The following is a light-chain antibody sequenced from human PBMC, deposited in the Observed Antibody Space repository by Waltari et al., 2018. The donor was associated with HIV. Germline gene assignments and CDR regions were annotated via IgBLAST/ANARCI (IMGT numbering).Light chain of an antibody. CDR1: SSHIGNNY. CDR3: GTWDTSLSAGV. J-gene: IGLJ3*02. V-gene: IGLV1-51*01. Sequence: QSVLTQPPSVSAAPGQKVVISCSGISSHIGNNYVSWFPQPPGTAPKFIIYDSNKRPSGIPDRFSGSRSGTSATLGITGLQSGDEADYYCGTWDTSLSAGVFGGGTKVTVL. CDR2: DSN.